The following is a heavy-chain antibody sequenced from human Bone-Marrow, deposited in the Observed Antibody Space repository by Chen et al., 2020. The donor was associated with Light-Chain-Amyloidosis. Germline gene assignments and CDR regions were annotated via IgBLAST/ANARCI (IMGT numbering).Heavy chain of an antibody. J-gene: IGHJ4*02. V-gene: IGHV3-23*04. D-gene: IGHD3-10*01. CDR2: VSGSTVST. Sequence: EVQLVESGGGLVQPGGSLRLSCATSGFNFSSFGMSWVRQAPGKGLEWVSTVSGSTVSTYYAGAVKGRFIISRDNSKSTLDLQRNSLRAGDTAVYFCTRKGGYFDFWGQGSLVTVSS. CDR3: TRKGGYFDF. CDR1: GFNFSSFG.